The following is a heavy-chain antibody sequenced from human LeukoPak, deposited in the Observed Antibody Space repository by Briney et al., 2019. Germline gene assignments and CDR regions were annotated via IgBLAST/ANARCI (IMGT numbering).Heavy chain of an antibody. CDR3: ARIKRDGYNYCWFDP. CDR1: GGSISSGGYS. D-gene: IGHD5-24*01. J-gene: IGHJ5*02. Sequence: SQTLSLTCAVSGGSISSGGYSWSWIRQPPGKGLEWIGYIYHSGSTYYNPSLKSRVTISVDRSKNQFSLKLGSVTAADTAVYYCARIKRDGYNYCWFDPWGQGTLVTVSS. V-gene: IGHV4-30-2*01. CDR2: IYHSGST.